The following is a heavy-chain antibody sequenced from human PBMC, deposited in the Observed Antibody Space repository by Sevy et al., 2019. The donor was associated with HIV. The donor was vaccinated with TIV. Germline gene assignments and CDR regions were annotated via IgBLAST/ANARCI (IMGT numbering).Heavy chain of an antibody. V-gene: IGHV3-53*01. D-gene: IGHD3-22*01. Sequence: GGSLRLSCAASGFTVSSNYMSWVRQSPGKGLEWVSIIFSGGGTYYADSVQGRFTISRDNSKNMVYLHKNSLRAEDTAVFYCAGAATFYSDSSGRVLSVLGAFDFWGRGTMVTVSS. J-gene: IGHJ3*01. CDR1: GFTVSSNY. CDR3: AGAATFYSDSSGRVLSVLGAFDF. CDR2: IFSGGGT.